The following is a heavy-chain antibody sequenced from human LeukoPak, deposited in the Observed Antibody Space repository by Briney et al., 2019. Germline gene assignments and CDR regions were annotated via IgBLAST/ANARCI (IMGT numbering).Heavy chain of an antibody. J-gene: IGHJ4*02. Sequence: GASVKVSCKASGYTFTGYYMHWVRQAPGQGLEWMGWINPNSGGTNYAQKFQGRVTMTRDTSISTAYMELSRLRSDDTAVYYCARGPLNYYGSGSPLYWGQGTLVTVSS. D-gene: IGHD3-10*01. CDR2: INPNSGGT. CDR1: GYTFTGYY. V-gene: IGHV1-2*02. CDR3: ARGPLNYYGSGSPLY.